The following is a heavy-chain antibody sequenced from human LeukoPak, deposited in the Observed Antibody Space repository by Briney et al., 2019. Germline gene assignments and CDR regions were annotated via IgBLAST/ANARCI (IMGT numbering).Heavy chain of an antibody. CDR3: TKTTDSGCPTCYGYFDY. D-gene: IGHD2-15*01. J-gene: IGHJ4*02. V-gene: IGHV1-46*01. CDR2: INPSGGST. CDR1: GYTFTSYY. Sequence: ASVKVSCKASGYTFTSYYMHWVRQAPGQGLEWMGIINPSGGSTSYAQKFQGRVTMTRDTSTSTVYMELSSLRSEDTAVYYCTKTTDSGCPTCYGYFDYWGQGTLVTVSS.